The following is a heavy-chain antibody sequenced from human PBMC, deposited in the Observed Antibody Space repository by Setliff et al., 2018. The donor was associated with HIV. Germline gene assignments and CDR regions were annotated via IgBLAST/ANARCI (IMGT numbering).Heavy chain of an antibody. D-gene: IGHD3-10*01. J-gene: IGHJ4*02. V-gene: IGHV7-4-1*02. Sequence: ASVKVSCKASGYSFSNYAMNWVRQAPGQGLEWMGWINTNTGNPTYAQGFTGRFVFSLDTSVSTAYLQISSLEAEDTAVYYCARDLNKGSIDYWGQGTLVTVSS. CDR2: INTNTGNP. CDR1: GYSFSNYA. CDR3: ARDLNKGSIDY.